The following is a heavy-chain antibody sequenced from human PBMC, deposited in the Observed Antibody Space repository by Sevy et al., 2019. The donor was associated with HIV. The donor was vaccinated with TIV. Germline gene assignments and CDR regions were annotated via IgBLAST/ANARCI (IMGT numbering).Heavy chain of an antibody. CDR1: GYTFTSYA. J-gene: IGHJ5*02. CDR3: ARGLGGWHNMNWFDP. Sequence: ASVKVSCKASGYTFTSYAMHWVRQAPGQRLEWMGWINAGNGNTKYSQKFQGRVTITRDTSAVTAYMELSSLRSEDTAVYYCARGLGGWHNMNWFDPWGQGTLVTVSS. V-gene: IGHV1-3*01. D-gene: IGHD3-16*01. CDR2: INAGNGNT.